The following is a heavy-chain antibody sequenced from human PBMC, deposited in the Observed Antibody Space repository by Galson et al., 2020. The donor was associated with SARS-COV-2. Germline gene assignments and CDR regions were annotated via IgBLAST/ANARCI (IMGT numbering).Heavy chain of an antibody. D-gene: IGHD6-13*01. Sequence: SQTLSLTCAISGDSDSRNSAAWNSVRQSTTRGLGWQGRSYYRSQWSTDYAVSVKSRITINPDTAKNQFSRQLNSVTPEDTAIYYCAGGVGGAGTVHFWGQRGIVVVSS. CDR1: GDSDSRNSAA. CDR3: AGGVGGAGTVHF. CDR2: SYYRSQWST. V-gene: IGHV6-1*01. J-gene: IGHJ3*01.